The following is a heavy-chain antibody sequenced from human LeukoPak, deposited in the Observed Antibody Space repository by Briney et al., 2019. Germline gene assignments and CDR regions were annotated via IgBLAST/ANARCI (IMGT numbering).Heavy chain of an antibody. CDR3: ARGPYAYTSSATLGSYNWFDP. Sequence: GESLKISCKGSGYSFPNYWIGWVRQMPGKGLEWMGIIYPGDSHTRYSPSFQDQVTISVDKSISTAYLQWSSLKASNTAMYYCARGPYAYTSSATLGSYNWFDPWGQGSLVTVSS. CDR1: GYSFPNYW. D-gene: IGHD2-2*02. J-gene: IGHJ5*02. CDR2: IYPGDSHT. V-gene: IGHV5-51*01.